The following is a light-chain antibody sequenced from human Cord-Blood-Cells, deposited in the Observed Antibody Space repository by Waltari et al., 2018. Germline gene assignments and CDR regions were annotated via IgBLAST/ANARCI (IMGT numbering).Light chain of an antibody. V-gene: IGLV2-14*01. CDR2: DVI. CDR1: SSYVGGYNY. J-gene: IGLJ3*02. Sequence: QSALTQPASVPGSPGLSITIVGTGTSSYVGGYNYVSWYQQHLGKAPKLMIYDVIKRPSGVSNRFSGSKSGNTASLTISGLQAEDGADYYCSSYTSSSWVFGGGTKLTVL. CDR3: SSYTSSSWV.